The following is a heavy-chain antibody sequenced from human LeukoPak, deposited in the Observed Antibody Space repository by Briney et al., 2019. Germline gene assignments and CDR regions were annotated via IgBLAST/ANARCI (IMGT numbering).Heavy chain of an antibody. CDR2: IYSGGST. CDR1: GFTVSSNY. V-gene: IGHV3-53*01. Sequence: PGGSLRLSXAASGFTVSSNYMSWVRQAPGKGLEWVSVIYSGGSTYYADSVKGRFTISRDNSKNTLYLQMNSLRAEDTAVYYCARGGQGEDSDYWGQGTLVTVSS. D-gene: IGHD3-10*01. CDR3: ARGGQGEDSDY. J-gene: IGHJ4*02.